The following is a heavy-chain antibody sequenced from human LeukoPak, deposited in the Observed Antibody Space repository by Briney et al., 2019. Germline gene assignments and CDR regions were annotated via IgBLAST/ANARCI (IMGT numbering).Heavy chain of an antibody. CDR2: IYTSGGT. Sequence: SETLSLTCAVYGGSFSGYYWSWIRQPPGEGLEWIGYIYTSGGTNYNPSLKSRVTISVDTSQNQFSLKLNSVTAADTAVYYCARRDGYYYYMDVWGKGTTVIVSS. J-gene: IGHJ6*03. V-gene: IGHV4-4*09. CDR3: ARRDGYYYYMDV. CDR1: GGSFSGYY.